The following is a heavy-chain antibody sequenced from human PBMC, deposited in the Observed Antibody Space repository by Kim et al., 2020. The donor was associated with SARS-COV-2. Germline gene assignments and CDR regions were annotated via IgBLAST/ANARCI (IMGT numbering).Heavy chain of an antibody. V-gene: IGHV3-33*01. CDR3: EREGIAALKFDY. J-gene: IGHJ4*02. Sequence: YYADFVKGRYTIARDNSKNTMYRQRNSLRDEDTGVDYCEREGIAALKFDYWGKGTLVTVAS. D-gene: IGHD6-13*01.